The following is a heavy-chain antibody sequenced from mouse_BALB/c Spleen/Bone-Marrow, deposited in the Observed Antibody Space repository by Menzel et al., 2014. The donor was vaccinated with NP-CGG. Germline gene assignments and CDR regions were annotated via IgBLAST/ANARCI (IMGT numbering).Heavy chain of an antibody. V-gene: IGHV2-9*02. CDR2: IGIGGST. J-gene: IGHJ2*01. CDR1: GFSLXSYG. Sequence: VQLRQSGPGLVSPSQSLSITCTVSGFSLXSYGVHWVRRPPGKGLEWLGVIGIGGSTNYNSALMSRLSISKDSSKSQVFLKMNSLQTDDTAMYYCARASYYYGSRYDYWGQGTTLTVSS. CDR3: ARASYYYGSRYDY. D-gene: IGHD1-1*01.